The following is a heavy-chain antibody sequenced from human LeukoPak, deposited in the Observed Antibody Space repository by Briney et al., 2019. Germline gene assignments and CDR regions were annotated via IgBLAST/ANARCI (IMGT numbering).Heavy chain of an antibody. D-gene: IGHD5-24*01. Sequence: GGSLRLSCAASGFTFSTYGMNWVRQAPGKGLEWVANIKQDGSEKYYVDSVKGRFTISRDNSKGTVYLQMNSLRPEDTAVYYCAKDDAWLQYGNWGRGTLVTVSS. CDR2: IKQDGSEK. CDR3: AKDDAWLQYGN. J-gene: IGHJ4*02. V-gene: IGHV3-7*03. CDR1: GFTFSTYG.